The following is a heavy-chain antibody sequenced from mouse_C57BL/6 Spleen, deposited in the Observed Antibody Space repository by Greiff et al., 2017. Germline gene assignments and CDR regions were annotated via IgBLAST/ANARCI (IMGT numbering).Heavy chain of an antibody. CDR1: GFTFSSYA. J-gene: IGHJ1*03. CDR2: ISDGGSYT. D-gene: IGHD1-1*01. CDR3: ARDATVVDYWYFDV. V-gene: IGHV5-4*01. Sequence: EVQLVESGGGLVKPGGSLKLSCAASGFTFSSYAMSWVRQTPEKRLEWVATISDGGSYTYYPDNVKGRFTISRDNAKNNLYLQMSHPKSEDTAMYYCARDATVVDYWYFDVWGTGTTVTVSS.